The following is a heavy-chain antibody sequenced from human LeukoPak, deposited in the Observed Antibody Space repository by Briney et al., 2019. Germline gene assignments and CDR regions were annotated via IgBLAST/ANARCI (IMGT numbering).Heavy chain of an antibody. CDR1: GFTVSINY. Sequence: GGSLTLSCAASGFTVSINYMSWVRPAPGEGLEWVSVIYTTGKTYYADSVKGRFSISRDNSKNTVYLQMNSLRAEDTAVYYCAKVSPTGRAFDCWGQGTLVTVSS. CDR2: IYTTGKT. J-gene: IGHJ4*02. V-gene: IGHV3-53*01. CDR3: AKVSPTGRAFDC. D-gene: IGHD1-1*01.